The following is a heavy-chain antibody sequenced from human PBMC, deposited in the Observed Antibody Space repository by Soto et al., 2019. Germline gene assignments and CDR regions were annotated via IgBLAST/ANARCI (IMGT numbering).Heavy chain of an antibody. CDR3: AKDLTSYCSSTSCSDYYFDY. V-gene: IGHV3-23*01. Sequence: GGSLRLSCAASGVTFSSYSMSWVRQAPGKGLEWVSAISGSGGSAYYADSVKGRFTISRDNSKNTLYLQMNSLRAEDTAVYYCAKDLTSYCSSTSCSDYYFDYWGQGTLVTVSS. CDR1: GVTFSSYS. CDR2: ISGSGGSA. J-gene: IGHJ4*02. D-gene: IGHD2-2*01.